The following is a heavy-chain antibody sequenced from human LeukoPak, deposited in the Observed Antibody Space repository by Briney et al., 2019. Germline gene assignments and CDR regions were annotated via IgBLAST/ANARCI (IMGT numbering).Heavy chain of an antibody. D-gene: IGHD2-2*01. CDR1: GGSISSGSYY. CDR2: FYNSGST. J-gene: IGHJ4*02. CDR3: VLMPGY. Sequence: SETLSLTCTVSGGSISSGSYYWSWIRQPAGKGLEWIGSFYNSGSTYYNPSLKSRVTISVDTSKNQFSLKLTSVTAADTAVYYCVLMPGYWGQGTLVTVSS. V-gene: IGHV4-39*01.